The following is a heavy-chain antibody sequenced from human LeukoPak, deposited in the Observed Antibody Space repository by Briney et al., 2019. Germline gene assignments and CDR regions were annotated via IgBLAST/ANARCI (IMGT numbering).Heavy chain of an antibody. V-gene: IGHV3-15*01. CDR2: VRSKSDAGTM. D-gene: IGHD3-16*01. CDR1: GFNFRSAW. Sequence: GGSLRLPCTASGFNFRSAWMSWARQAPGKGLEWVGRVRSKSDAGTMDYAAHVEGRFTISRDDSKNMVYLDMNSLKTEDTAVYYCGGRRVWGNGTVVTVSS. CDR3: GGRRV. J-gene: IGHJ6*04.